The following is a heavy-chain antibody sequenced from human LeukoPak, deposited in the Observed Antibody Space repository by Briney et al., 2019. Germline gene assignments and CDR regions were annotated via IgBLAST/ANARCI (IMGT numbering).Heavy chain of an antibody. Sequence: SETLSLTCTVSGGSISSYYWSWIRQPAGKGLEWIGRIYTSGSTNYNPSLKSRVTMSVDTSKNQFSLKLSSVTAADTAVYYCARCYGSGSYSHFDCWGQGTLVTVSS. CDR3: ARCYGSGSYSHFDC. J-gene: IGHJ4*02. CDR2: IYTSGST. V-gene: IGHV4-4*07. CDR1: GGSISSYY. D-gene: IGHD3-10*01.